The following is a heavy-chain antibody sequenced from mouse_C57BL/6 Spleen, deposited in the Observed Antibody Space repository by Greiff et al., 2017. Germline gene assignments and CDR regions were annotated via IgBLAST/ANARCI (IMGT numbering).Heavy chain of an antibody. J-gene: IGHJ2*01. CDR2: IYPGSGST. D-gene: IGHD2-3*01. CDR3: ARYDGYDGY. Sequence: QQPGAELVKPGASVKMSCKASGYTFTSYWITWVKQRPGQGLEWIGDIYPGSGSTNYNEKFTSKATLTVDTSSSTAYMQLSSLTSEDSAVYYCARYDGYDGYWGQGTTLTVSS. CDR1: GYTFTSYW. V-gene: IGHV1-55*01.